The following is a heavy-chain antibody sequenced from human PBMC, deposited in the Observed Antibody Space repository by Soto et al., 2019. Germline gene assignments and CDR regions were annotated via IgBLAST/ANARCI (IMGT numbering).Heavy chain of an antibody. CDR3: AKARAHYYDSSGYYPCDY. CDR1: GFTFSSYA. D-gene: IGHD3-22*01. CDR2: ISGSGGST. J-gene: IGHJ4*02. Sequence: EVQLLESGGGLVQPGGSLRLSCAASGFTFSSYAMSWVRQAPGKGLEWVSAISGSGGSTYYADSVKGRFTISRDNSKNTXXLQMNSLMAEDTAVYYCAKARAHYYDSSGYYPCDYWGQGTLVTVSS. V-gene: IGHV3-23*01.